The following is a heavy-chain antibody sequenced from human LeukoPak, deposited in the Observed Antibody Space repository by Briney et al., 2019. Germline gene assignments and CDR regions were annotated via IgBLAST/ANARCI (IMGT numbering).Heavy chain of an antibody. D-gene: IGHD3-10*01. Sequence: QSGGSLRLSCAVSGITLSNYGMSWVRQAPGKGLEWVAGLSGSGGGTNYAGSVQGRFTISRDNPKNTLYLQMNSLRAEDTAVYFCAKRGVVIRVFLVGFHKEAYYFDSWGQGALVTVSS. CDR3: AKRGVVIRVFLVGFHKEAYYFDS. CDR2: LSGSGGGT. V-gene: IGHV3-23*01. CDR1: GITLSNYG. J-gene: IGHJ4*02.